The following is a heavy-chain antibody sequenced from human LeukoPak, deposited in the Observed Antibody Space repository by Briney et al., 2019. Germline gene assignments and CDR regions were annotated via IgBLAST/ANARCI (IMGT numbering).Heavy chain of an antibody. CDR3: AKFGSGYDWDFDY. CDR2: ISWNSGSI. D-gene: IGHD5-12*01. Sequence: GGSLRLSCAASGFTFDDYAMRWVRQAPGKGLEWVSGISWNSGSIGYADSVKGRFTISRDNSKNTLYLQMNSLRAEDTAVYHCAKFGSGYDWDFDYWGQGTLVTVSS. CDR1: GFTFDDYA. V-gene: IGHV3-9*01. J-gene: IGHJ4*02.